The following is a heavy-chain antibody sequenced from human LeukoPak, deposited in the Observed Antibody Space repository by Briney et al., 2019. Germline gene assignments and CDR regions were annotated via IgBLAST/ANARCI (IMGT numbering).Heavy chain of an antibody. CDR2: INHRGST. CDR1: GGSFSGYY. Sequence: SETLSLTCAVYGGSFSGYYWSWIRQPPGKGLEWIGEINHRGSTNYNPSLKSRVTISVDTSKNQFSLKLSSVTAADTAVYYCARYSYGPNWFDPWGQGTLVTVSS. CDR3: ARYSYGPNWFDP. J-gene: IGHJ5*02. D-gene: IGHD5-18*01. V-gene: IGHV4-34*01.